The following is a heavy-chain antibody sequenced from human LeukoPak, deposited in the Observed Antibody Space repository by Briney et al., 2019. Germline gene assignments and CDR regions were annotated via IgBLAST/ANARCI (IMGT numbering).Heavy chain of an antibody. D-gene: IGHD4-23*01. V-gene: IGHV3-30*02. CDR2: IRYDGSNK. Sequence: GGSLRLSCAASGFTFSSYEMNWVRQAPGKGLEWVAFIRYDGSNKYYADSVKGRFTISRDNSKNTLYLQMNSLRAEDTAVYYCAKAPDYGGKSFDYWGQGTLVTVSS. CDR3: AKAPDYGGKSFDY. J-gene: IGHJ4*02. CDR1: GFTFSSYE.